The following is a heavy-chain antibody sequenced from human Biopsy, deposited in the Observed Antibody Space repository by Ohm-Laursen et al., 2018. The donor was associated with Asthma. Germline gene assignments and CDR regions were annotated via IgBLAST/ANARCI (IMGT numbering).Heavy chain of an antibody. CDR2: IIPFYGTA. D-gene: IGHD4-17*01. CDR3: ARDYDGDYVQIHLPLAY. CDR1: GGTFSTFG. J-gene: IGHJ4*02. V-gene: IGHV1-69*15. Sequence: SSVKVSCKASGGTFSTFGISWVRQAPGQGLEWMGRIIPFYGTATYAQNFQGRLTLTADESTSTAYMELSSLRSEDTAVYFCARDYDGDYVQIHLPLAYWGQGTLVTVSS.